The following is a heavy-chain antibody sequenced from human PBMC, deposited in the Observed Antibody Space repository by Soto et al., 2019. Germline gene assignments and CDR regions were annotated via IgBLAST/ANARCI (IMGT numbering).Heavy chain of an antibody. CDR1: GFTFSDYY. V-gene: IGHV3-11*06. CDR3: ARDPPGGYYYFFDY. Sequence: LRLSCAASGFTFSDYYMSWIRQAPGKGLEWVSYISSSSSYTNYADSVKGRFTISRDNAKNSLYLQMNSLRAEDTAVYYCARDPPGGYYYFFDYSGQGTLVTVYS. D-gene: IGHD3-22*01. J-gene: IGHJ4*02. CDR2: ISSSSSYT.